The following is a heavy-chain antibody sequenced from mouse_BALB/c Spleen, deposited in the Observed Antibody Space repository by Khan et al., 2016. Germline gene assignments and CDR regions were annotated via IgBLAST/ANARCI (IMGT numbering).Heavy chain of an antibody. J-gene: IGHJ1*01. D-gene: IGHD4-1*01. V-gene: IGHV14-3*02. CDR1: GFNIKDTY. Sequence: VQLQQAGAELVKPGASVKLSCTASGFNIKDTYMHWVKQRPEQGLEGIGRIDPANGNTKYDPKFQGKATITADTSSNTADLQLSSLTSEDTAVYYCANWDWYFDVWGAGTTVTASS. CDR3: ANWDWYFDV. CDR2: IDPANGNT.